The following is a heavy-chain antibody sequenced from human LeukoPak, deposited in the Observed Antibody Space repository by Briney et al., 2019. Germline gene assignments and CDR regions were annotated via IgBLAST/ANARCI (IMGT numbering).Heavy chain of an antibody. J-gene: IGHJ4*02. V-gene: IGHV3-74*01. CDR2: INSDGSST. Sequence: GGSLRLSCAASGFIFSNFPLHWVRQAPGKGLVWVSRINSDGSSTSYADSVKGRFTISRDNAKNTLYLQMNSLRAEDTAVYYCAREVAQGAAAVDYWGQGTLVTVSS. CDR1: GFIFSNFP. CDR3: AREVAQGAAAVDY. D-gene: IGHD6-13*01.